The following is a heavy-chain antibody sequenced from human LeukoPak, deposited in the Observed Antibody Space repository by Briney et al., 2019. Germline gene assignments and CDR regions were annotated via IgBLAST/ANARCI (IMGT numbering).Heavy chain of an antibody. V-gene: IGHV1-18*01. Sequence: GASVKVSCKASGGTLSRYAISWVRQAPGQGLEWMGWVSAYNGDTKYAQKFQGRVIMTTDTSTSTAYMELRSLRSDDTAVYYCARDVYGPLDYWGQGTLVTVSS. D-gene: IGHD3-10*01. CDR2: VSAYNGDT. J-gene: IGHJ4*02. CDR3: ARDVYGPLDY. CDR1: GGTLSRYA.